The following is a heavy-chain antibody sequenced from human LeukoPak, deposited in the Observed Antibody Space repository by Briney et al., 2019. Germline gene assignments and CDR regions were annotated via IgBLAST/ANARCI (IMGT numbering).Heavy chain of an antibody. D-gene: IGHD2-2*01. CDR3: ARVSYQGAVASFLFEI. CDR2: ISTSGDYM. J-gene: IGHJ3*02. Sequence: PGGSLRLSCAASGFTFSIYNMNWVRQAPGKGLEWLSSISTSGDYMYYADSVKGRFTISRDNADNSLYLRMNSLRAEDTAVYYCARVSYQGAVASFLFEIWGQGTMVTVSS. CDR1: GFTFSIYN. V-gene: IGHV3-21*01.